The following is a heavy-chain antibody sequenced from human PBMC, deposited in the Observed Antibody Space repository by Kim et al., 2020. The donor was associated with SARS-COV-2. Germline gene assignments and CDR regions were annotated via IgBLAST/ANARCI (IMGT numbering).Heavy chain of an antibody. V-gene: IGHV3-43*02. D-gene: IGHD5-12*01. CDR3: AKVADRYNYPVNSDAFDI. J-gene: IGHJ3*02. CDR2: ISGDGGST. CDR1: GFTFDDYA. Sequence: GGSLRLSCAASGFTFDDYAMHWVRQAPGKGLEWVSLISGDGGSTYYADSVKGRFTISRDNSKNSLYLQMNSLRTEDTALYYCAKVADRYNYPVNSDAFDIWGQGTMVTVSS.